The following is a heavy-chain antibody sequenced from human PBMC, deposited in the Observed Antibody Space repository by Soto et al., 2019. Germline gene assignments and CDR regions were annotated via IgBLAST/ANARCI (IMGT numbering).Heavy chain of an antibody. CDR1: GYSFTNYG. CDR3: ARDRGVAPPVAGNTHYYYYMDV. Sequence: QDQLVQSGAEVKKPGASVKVSCKASGYSFTNYGITWVRQAPGQGFVWMGWISAYNGNTNYAQKFQGRGTMTTDASTSTANWELRSLKSADTAVYYCARDRGVAPPVAGNTHYYYYMDVWGKGTTVTVSS. V-gene: IGHV1-18*01. J-gene: IGHJ6*03. CDR2: ISAYNGNT. D-gene: IGHD6-19*01.